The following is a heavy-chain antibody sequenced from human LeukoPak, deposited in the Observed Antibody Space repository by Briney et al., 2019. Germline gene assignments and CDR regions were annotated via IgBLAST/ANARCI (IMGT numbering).Heavy chain of an antibody. J-gene: IGHJ5*02. CDR1: GYTFTGYY. D-gene: IGHD2-15*01. CDR2: INPNSGGT. V-gene: IGHV1-2*02. CDR3: ARAHPANWFDP. Sequence: ASVKVSCKASGYTFTGYYMHWVRQAPGQGLEWMGWINPNSGGTNYAQKFKGRVTMTRDTSISPAYMVLSRLRFDDTAVYYCARAHPANWFDPWGQGTLVTVSS.